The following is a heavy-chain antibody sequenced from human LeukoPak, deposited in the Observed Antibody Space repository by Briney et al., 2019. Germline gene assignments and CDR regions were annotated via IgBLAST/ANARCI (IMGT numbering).Heavy chain of an antibody. V-gene: IGHV3-7*01. J-gene: IGHJ3*02. CDR2: IKQDGSEK. D-gene: IGHD3-22*01. CDR1: GFTFSSYL. Sequence: GGSLRLSCAASGFTFSSYLMSWVRQAPGKGLEWVANIKQDGSEKYYVDSVKGRFTISRDNAKNSLYLQMNSLRAEDTAVYYCARDRGKRYYDSSGYFDIWGQGTMVTVSS. CDR3: ARDRGKRYYDSSGYFDI.